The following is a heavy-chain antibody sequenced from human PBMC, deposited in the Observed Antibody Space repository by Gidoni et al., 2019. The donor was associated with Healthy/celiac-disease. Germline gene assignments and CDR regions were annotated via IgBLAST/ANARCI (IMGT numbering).Heavy chain of an antibody. CDR3: ARVPYSGYDFSVGGYYYYYMDV. Sequence: EVQLVESGGGLVKPGGSLRLSCPASGFTFRRYTRPGLPQAPGKGLAWVSSISSSSSYIYYADSVKGRFTISRDNAKNSLYLQMNSLRAEDTAVYYCARVPYSGYDFSVGGYYYYYMDVWGKGTTVTVSS. CDR1: GFTFRRYT. CDR2: ISSSSSYI. J-gene: IGHJ6*03. V-gene: IGHV3-21*01. D-gene: IGHD5-12*01.